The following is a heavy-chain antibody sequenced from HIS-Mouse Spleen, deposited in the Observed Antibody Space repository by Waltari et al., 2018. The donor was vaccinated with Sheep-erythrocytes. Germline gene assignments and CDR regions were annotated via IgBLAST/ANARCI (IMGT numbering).Heavy chain of an antibody. CDR1: GFPFDDYA. Sequence: EVQLVESGGGLVQPGRSLRLSCAASGFPFDDYAMHWVRPAPGKGLEWVSGISWNSGSIGYADSVKGRFTISRDNAKNSLYLQMNSLRAEDTALYYCAKDIGTGLSYGMDVWGQGTTVTVSS. CDR3: AKDIGTGLSYGMDV. CDR2: ISWNSGSI. D-gene: IGHD1-1*01. J-gene: IGHJ6*02. V-gene: IGHV3-9*01.